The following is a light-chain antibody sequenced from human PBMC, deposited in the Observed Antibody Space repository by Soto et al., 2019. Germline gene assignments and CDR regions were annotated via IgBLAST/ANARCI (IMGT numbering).Light chain of an antibody. J-gene: IGKJ2*01. CDR3: QQYNNWPPYT. Sequence: VMTQSPAALSVSPGERVTLSCRASQSVRRNLAWYQQKPGQAPRLLIYGASTRATGIPARFSGSGSETEFTLTNSSLQSEDFAVYYCQQYNNWPPYTVGQGTKLEI. CDR2: GAS. V-gene: IGKV3-15*01. CDR1: QSVRRN.